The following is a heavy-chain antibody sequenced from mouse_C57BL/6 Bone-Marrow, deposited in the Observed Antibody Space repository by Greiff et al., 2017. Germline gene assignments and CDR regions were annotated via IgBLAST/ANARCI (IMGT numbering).Heavy chain of an antibody. CDR3: ARFHYYGSSYVPLYWYFEV. V-gene: IGHV1-69*01. Sequence: QVQLKQPGAELVMPGASVKLSCKASGYTFTSYWMHWVKQRPGQGLEWIGELDPSDSYTNYNHKFKGKSTLTVDKSSSTAYMQLSSLTSEDSAVYYCARFHYYGSSYVPLYWYFEVWGTGTTVTVSS. D-gene: IGHD1-1*01. CDR1: GYTFTSYW. CDR2: LDPSDSYT. J-gene: IGHJ1*03.